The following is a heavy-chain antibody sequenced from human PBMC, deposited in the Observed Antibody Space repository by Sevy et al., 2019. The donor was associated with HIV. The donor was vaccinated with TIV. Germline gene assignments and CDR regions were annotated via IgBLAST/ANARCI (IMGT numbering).Heavy chain of an antibody. CDR1: GFTFSKYA. J-gene: IGHJ4*02. CDR2: INSNGGST. D-gene: IGHD6-19*01. Sequence: GGSLRLSCGASGFTFSKYAMSWVRQAPGKGLEWVSAINSNGGSTYYGDSVKGRVTISRVNSKNTLYLQMNSLRAEDTAVYYCARASSGWTFDDWGQGTLVTVSS. V-gene: IGHV3-23*01. CDR3: ARASSGWTFDD.